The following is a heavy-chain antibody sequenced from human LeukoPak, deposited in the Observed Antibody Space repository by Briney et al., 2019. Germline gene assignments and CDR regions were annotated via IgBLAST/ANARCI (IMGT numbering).Heavy chain of an antibody. CDR1: GGSFSGYY. Sequence: SETLSLTCAVYGGSFSGYYWSWIRQPPGKGLEWIGEINHSGSTNYNPSLKSRVTISVDTSKNQFSLKLSSVTAADTAVYYCARGDRNYGDYDYWGQGTLVTVSS. CDR3: ARGDRNYGDYDY. D-gene: IGHD4-17*01. CDR2: INHSGST. J-gene: IGHJ4*02. V-gene: IGHV4-34*01.